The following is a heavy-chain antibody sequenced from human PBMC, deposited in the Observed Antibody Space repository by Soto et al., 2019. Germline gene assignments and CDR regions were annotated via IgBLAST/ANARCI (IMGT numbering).Heavy chain of an antibody. J-gene: IGHJ6*03. CDR2: MNPNSGNT. CDR1: GYTFTSYD. CDR3: ARVYVRVRGPYYCYYMDV. Sequence: ASVKVSCKASGYTFTSYDINWVRQATGQGLERMGWMNPNSGNTGYAQKFQGRVTMTRNTSISTAYMELSSLRSEDTALFYCARVYVRVRGPYYCYYMDVWGKGTTVTVSS. V-gene: IGHV1-8*01. D-gene: IGHD3-10*01.